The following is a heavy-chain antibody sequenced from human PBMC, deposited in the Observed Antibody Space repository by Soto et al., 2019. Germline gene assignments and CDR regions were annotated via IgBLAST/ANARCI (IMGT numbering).Heavy chain of an antibody. V-gene: IGHV4-39*01. CDR3: ARAGYNNVPLEC. D-gene: IGHD5-12*01. CDR1: GGSISSSSDY. J-gene: IGHJ4*01. CDR2: IYYSGST. Sequence: SETLSLTCPVSGGSISSSSDYWVWLRQSPGKGLEWIGSIYYSGSTYYNPSLKSRVTISVDTSKNQFSLRQTSVTAADTALYYCARAGYNNVPLECWGHGTLVTVSS.